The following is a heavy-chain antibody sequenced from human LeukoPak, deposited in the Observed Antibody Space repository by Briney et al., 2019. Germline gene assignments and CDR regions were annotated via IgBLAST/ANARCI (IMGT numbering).Heavy chain of an antibody. CDR1: GFTFDNYA. CDR2: INWRSDEI. D-gene: IGHD1-26*01. CDR3: AKGAKRVVGATTHWFDP. Sequence: PGGSLRLSCSASGFTFDNYAMHWVRQAPMKGLEWVASINWRSDEIGYADSVKGRFTISRDNAKNSLYLQMNSLRDEDTAVYYCAKGAKRVVGATTHWFDPWGQGTLVTVSS. V-gene: IGHV3-9*01. J-gene: IGHJ5*02.